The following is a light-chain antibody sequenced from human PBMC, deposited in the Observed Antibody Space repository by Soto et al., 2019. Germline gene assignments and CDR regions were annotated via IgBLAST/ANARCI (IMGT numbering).Light chain of an antibody. J-gene: IGLJ2*01. Sequence: QSALTQPPSASASLGASVTLTCTLSSGYSSYKVDWFQQRPGKGPRFVMRVGTGGIVGSKGDGIPDRFSVLGSGLNRYLTIKNIQEEDESDYHCGADHGSGSNFVWVFGGGTKVTVL. V-gene: IGLV9-49*01. CDR1: SGYSSYK. CDR2: VGTGGIVG. CDR3: GADHGSGSNFVWV.